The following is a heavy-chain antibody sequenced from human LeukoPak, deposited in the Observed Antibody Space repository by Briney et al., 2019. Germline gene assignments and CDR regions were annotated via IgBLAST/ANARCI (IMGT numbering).Heavy chain of an antibody. J-gene: IGHJ4*02. CDR1: GGSISSGDYY. CDR3: ARTTTVPKIYYFDY. V-gene: IGHV4-30-4*01. D-gene: IGHD4-17*01. Sequence: PSETLSLTCTVSGGSISSGDYYWSWIRQPPGKGLEWIGYIYYSGSIYYNPSLKSRVTISVDTSKNQFSLKLSSVTAADTAVYYCARTTTVPKIYYFDYWGQGTLVTVSS. CDR2: IYYSGSI.